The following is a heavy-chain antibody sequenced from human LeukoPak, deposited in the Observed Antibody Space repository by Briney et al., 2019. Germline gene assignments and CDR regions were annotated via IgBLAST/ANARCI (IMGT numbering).Heavy chain of an antibody. CDR3: AKDGREWPRSLDY. Sequence: GGSLRLSCAASGFTVSSNYMSWVRQAPGKGLEWVSVIYSGGSTYYADSVKGRFTISRDNSKNTLYLQMNSLRAEDTAVYYCAKDGREWPRSLDYWGQGTLVTVSS. CDR2: IYSGGST. CDR1: GFTVSSNY. V-gene: IGHV3-53*01. J-gene: IGHJ4*02. D-gene: IGHD5-12*01.